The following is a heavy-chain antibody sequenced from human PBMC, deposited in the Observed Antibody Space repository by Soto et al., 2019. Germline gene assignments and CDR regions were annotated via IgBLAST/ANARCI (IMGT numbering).Heavy chain of an antibody. D-gene: IGHD3-10*01. Sequence: ASVKVSCKVSGYTLTELSMHWVRQAPGKGLEWMGGFDPEDGETIYAQKFQGRVTMTEDTSTDTAYMELSSLRSEDTAVYYCATGRPVTYCYGSGSSIYYGMDVWGQGTTVTVSS. CDR2: FDPEDGET. CDR3: ATGRPVTYCYGSGSSIYYGMDV. V-gene: IGHV1-24*01. CDR1: GYTLTELS. J-gene: IGHJ6*02.